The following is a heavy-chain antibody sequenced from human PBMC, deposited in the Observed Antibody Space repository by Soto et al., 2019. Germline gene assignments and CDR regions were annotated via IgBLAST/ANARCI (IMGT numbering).Heavy chain of an antibody. CDR3: ARDLRITGAQSYGMDV. Sequence: SETLSLTCTVSGGSVSSGSYYWSWIRQPPGKGLEWIGYIYYSGSTNYNPSLKSRVTISVDTSKNQFSLKLSSVTAADTAVYYCARDLRITGAQSYGMDVWGQGTTVTVSS. CDR1: GGSVSSGSYY. CDR2: IYYSGST. J-gene: IGHJ6*02. V-gene: IGHV4-61*01. D-gene: IGHD1-20*01.